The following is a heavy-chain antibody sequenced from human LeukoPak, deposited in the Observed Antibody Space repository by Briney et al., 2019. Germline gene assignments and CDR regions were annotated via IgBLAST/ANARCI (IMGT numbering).Heavy chain of an antibody. D-gene: IGHD3-22*01. CDR1: GFTFSSYG. J-gene: IGHJ4*02. Sequence: GRSLRLSCAASGFTFSSYGMHWVRQAPGKGLEWVAVIWYDGSNKYYADSVKGRFTISRDNSKNTLYLQMNSLRAEDTAVYYCARAKLLSTYYYDSSGYYYGDYWGQGTLVTVSS. CDR2: IWYDGSNK. V-gene: IGHV3-33*01. CDR3: ARAKLLSTYYYDSSGYYYGDY.